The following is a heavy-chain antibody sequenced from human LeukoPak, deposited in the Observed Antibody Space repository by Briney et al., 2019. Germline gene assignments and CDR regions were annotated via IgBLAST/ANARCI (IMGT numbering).Heavy chain of an antibody. CDR2: INHSGST. CDR1: GGSFSGYY. CDR3: ARVRYGDNSDY. J-gene: IGHJ4*02. D-gene: IGHD4-23*01. V-gene: IGHV4-34*01. Sequence: SETLSLTCAVYGGSFSGYYWSWIRQPPGKGLEWIGEINHSGSTNYNPSLKSRVTISVDTSKSQFSLKLSSVTAADTAVYYCARVRYGDNSDYWGQGTLVTVSS.